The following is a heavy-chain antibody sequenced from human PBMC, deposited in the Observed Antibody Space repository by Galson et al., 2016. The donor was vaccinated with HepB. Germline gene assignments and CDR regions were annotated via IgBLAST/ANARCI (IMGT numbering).Heavy chain of an antibody. CDR3: ARRDYYYYGMDV. CDR1: GFSFSKYT. Sequence: SLRLSCAASGFSFSKYTMNWVRQAPGKGLEWVSSISTSSSYISYAGSLKGRFTISRDNAKNSLYLQMTSLRAEDTAVYYCARRDYYYYGMDVWGQGTTVFVSS. CDR2: ISTSSSYI. V-gene: IGHV3-21*06. J-gene: IGHJ6*02.